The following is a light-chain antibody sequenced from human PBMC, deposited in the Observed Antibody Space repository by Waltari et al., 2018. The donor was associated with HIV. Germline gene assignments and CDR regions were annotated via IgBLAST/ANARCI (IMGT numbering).Light chain of an antibody. V-gene: IGLV2-23*01. CDR3: CSYGGSSNWV. CDR1: SSDVGNYNL. CDR2: EGI. Sequence: QSALTQPASVSGSPGQSITISCTGTSSDVGNYNLVSWYQQHPGKAHKLMIYEGIKRPSGVSNRISGSKSGNTASLTISGLQAEDEADYYCCSYGGSSNWVFGGGTKLTVL. J-gene: IGLJ3*02.